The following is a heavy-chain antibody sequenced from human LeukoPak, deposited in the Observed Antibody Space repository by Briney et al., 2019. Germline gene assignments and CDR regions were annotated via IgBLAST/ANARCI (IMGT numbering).Heavy chain of an antibody. CDR2: INSNSRNI. V-gene: IGHV3-48*02. CDR3: ARDPTISGSYSDY. J-gene: IGHJ4*02. CDR1: GFTFTTDM. Sequence: GSLRLSSAAPGFTFTTDMMNCVCEAPRKRLWCVSYINSNSRNISYEDSVKGGFTISRDNANNSMYLQMNSLRDEDTAVYYCARDPTISGSYSDYWGQGTMVTVSS. D-gene: IGHD1-26*01.